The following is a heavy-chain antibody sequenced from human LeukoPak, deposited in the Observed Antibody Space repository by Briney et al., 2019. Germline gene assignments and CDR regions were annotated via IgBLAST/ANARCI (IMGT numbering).Heavy chain of an antibody. D-gene: IGHD3-9*01. V-gene: IGHV1-2*02. J-gene: IGHJ4*02. Sequence: HRASVTVSCKASGYTFTGYYMHWVRQAPGQGLEWMGWINPNSGGTNYAQKFQGRVTMTRDTSIGTAYMELSSLRSDDTAVYYCATGRVSGILTGSYYFDYRGQGTLVTVSS. CDR2: INPNSGGT. CDR3: ATGRVSGILTGSYYFDY. CDR1: GYTFTGYY.